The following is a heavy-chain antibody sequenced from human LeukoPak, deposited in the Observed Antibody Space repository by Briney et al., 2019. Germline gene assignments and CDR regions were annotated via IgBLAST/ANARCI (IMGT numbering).Heavy chain of an antibody. CDR1: GFTFSDYG. Sequence: GGSLRLSCEAFGFTFSDYGMHWVRQAPGKGLEWVAIISDDGSNRFYADSVKGQFTISRDISKNTLYLQIKSLRVEDTAVYYCGKVSGSNVGPLDYWGQGTLVTVSS. CDR3: GKVSGSNVGPLDY. V-gene: IGHV3-30*18. D-gene: IGHD1-26*01. CDR2: ISDDGSNR. J-gene: IGHJ4*02.